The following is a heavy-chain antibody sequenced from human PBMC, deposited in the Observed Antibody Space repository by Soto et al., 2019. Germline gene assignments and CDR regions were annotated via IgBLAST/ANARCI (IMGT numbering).Heavy chain of an antibody. CDR3: ATDSPPGDY. CDR2: INAYNGNT. CDR1: GYTFTSYG. J-gene: IGHJ4*02. Sequence: QVQLVQSGAEVKKPGASVKVSCKASGYTFTSYGISWVRQAPGQGLEWMGWINAYNGNTNYAQKLQGRVTMTTDTTTSTDYMELRGLRADDTAGYYCATDSPPGDYLRQGTLGTVSS. V-gene: IGHV1-18*01.